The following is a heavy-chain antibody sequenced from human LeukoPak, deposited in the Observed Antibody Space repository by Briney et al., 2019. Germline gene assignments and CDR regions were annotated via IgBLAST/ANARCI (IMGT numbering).Heavy chain of an antibody. D-gene: IGHD3-22*01. CDR1: GFTLSSYS. CDR2: ISSSSSYI. J-gene: IGHJ6*04. CDR3: ARDPMGKYYYDSSADV. V-gene: IGHV3-21*01. Sequence: PGGSLRLSCAASGFTLSSYSMNWVRQAPGKGLEWVSSISSSSSYIYYADSVKGRFTISRDNAKNSLYLQMNSLRAEDTAVYYCARDPMGKYYYDSSADVWGKGTTVTVSS.